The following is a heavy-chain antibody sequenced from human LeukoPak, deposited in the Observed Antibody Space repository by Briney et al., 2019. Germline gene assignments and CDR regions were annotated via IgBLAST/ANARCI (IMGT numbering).Heavy chain of an antibody. D-gene: IGHD3-22*01. Sequence: GGSLRLSCAASGFTFSSYGMHWVRQAPGKGLEWVAFIPYDGAYKYYADSVKGRFTISRDDSKNMVYLQVNSLRPEDTAAYYCAKRDSKSSGYSFDHWGQGTLVTVSS. CDR1: GFTFSSYG. CDR3: AKRDSKSSGYSFDH. J-gene: IGHJ4*02. V-gene: IGHV3-30*02. CDR2: IPYDGAYK.